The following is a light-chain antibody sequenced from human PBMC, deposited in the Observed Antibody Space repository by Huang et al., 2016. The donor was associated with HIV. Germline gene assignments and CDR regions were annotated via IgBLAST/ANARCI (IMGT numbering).Light chain of an antibody. J-gene: IGKJ2*01. CDR3: QQSAVTPRT. CDR2: GAS. Sequence: DIQITQSPSSLSASVGDRVIITCRASQNINRYLNWYQQQPGKAPKLLISGASKLQSGVPSSLSCSGAGTHFTLAISSLSPEDSATYYCQQSAVTPRTFGQGTKLEI. CDR1: QNINRY. V-gene: IGKV1-39*01.